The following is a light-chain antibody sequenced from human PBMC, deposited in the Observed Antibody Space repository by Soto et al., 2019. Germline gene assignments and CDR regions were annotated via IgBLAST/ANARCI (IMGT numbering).Light chain of an antibody. V-gene: IGKV3-20*01. CDR2: GAS. J-gene: IGKJ5*01. CDR3: QQYGSSPA. Sequence: EIVLTQSPGTLSLSPGERATLCCRASQSVSSSYLAWYQQKPGQAPRLLIYGASCRATGIPDRFSGSGSGTDFTLTISRLEPEDFAVYYCQQYGSSPAFGQGTRLEIK. CDR1: QSVSSSY.